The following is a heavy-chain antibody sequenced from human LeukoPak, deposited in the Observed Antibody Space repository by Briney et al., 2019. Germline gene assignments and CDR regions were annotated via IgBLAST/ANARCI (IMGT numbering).Heavy chain of an antibody. CDR1: GGTFSSYA. CDR2: IIPIFGTV. D-gene: IGHD2-21*02. J-gene: IGHJ6*02. CDR3: ASPPAVVTAPYYGMDV. Sequence: ASVKVSCKASGGTFSSYAINWVRQAPGHGLEWMGGIIPIFGTVNYAQKFQGRVTITADESTSTVYMELSSLRSEDTAVYYCASPPAVVTAPYYGMDVWGQGTTVTVSS. V-gene: IGHV1-69*13.